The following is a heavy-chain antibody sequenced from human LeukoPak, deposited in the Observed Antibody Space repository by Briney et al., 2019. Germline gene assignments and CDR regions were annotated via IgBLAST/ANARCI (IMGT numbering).Heavy chain of an antibody. CDR2: ISSRSSYI. J-gene: IGHJ6*02. V-gene: IGHV3-21*01. D-gene: IGHD6-13*01. CDR1: GFTFSSYS. CDR3: ARDRVAATGTYYYYGMDV. Sequence: GGPLRLSCAASGFTFSSYSMNWVRQAPGKGLEWVSSISSRSSYIYYADSVKGRFTISRDNAKNSLYLQMNSLRAEDTAVYYCARDRVAATGTYYYYGMDVWGQGTTVTVSS.